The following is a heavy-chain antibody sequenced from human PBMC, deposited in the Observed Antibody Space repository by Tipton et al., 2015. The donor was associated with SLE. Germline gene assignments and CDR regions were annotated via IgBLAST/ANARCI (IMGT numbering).Heavy chain of an antibody. J-gene: IGHJ4*02. CDR1: GGSFSGYY. CDR3: ARGGYV. CDR2: IYYSGST. V-gene: IGHV4-31*11. D-gene: IGHD2-15*01. Sequence: TLSLTCAVYGGSFSGYYWSWIRQHPGKGLEWIGYIYYSGSTYYNPSLKSRVTISVDTSKNQFSLKLSSVTAADTAVYYCARGGYVWGQGTLVTVSS.